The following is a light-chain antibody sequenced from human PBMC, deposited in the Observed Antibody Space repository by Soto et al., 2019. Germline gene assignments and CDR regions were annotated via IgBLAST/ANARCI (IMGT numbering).Light chain of an antibody. Sequence: IQMTQSPSSLSASVGDRVTITCRARQSISDYLSWYQQKPGKAPKLLIYAASSLQSGVPSTFGGSGSGTDFTLTISTPQPEDFATYYYQQSYSAPSFGQGNKVDIK. CDR1: QSISDY. V-gene: IGKV1-39*01. CDR3: QQSYSAPS. J-gene: IGKJ1*01. CDR2: AAS.